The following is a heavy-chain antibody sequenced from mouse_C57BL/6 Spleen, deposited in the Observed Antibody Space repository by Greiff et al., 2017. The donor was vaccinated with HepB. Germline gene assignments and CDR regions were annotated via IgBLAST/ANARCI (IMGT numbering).Heavy chain of an antibody. CDR1: GFTFSSYA. CDR3: ARGDYDYDGFAY. D-gene: IGHD2-4*01. J-gene: IGHJ3*01. V-gene: IGHV5-4*03. Sequence: EVKLMESGGGLVKPGGSLKLSCAASGFTFSSYAMSWVRQTPEKRLEWVATISDGGSYTYYPDNVKGRFTISRDKAKNNLYLQMSQLKSEDTAMYYCARGDYDYDGFAYWGQGTLVTVSA. CDR2: ISDGGSYT.